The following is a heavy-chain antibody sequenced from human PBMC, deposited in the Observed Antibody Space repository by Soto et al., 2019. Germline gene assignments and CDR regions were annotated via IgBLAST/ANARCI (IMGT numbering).Heavy chain of an antibody. CDR2: TFYRSGWTF. CDR1: GDSVSSNNAA. V-gene: IGHV6-1*01. CDR3: ARENTMIRGVINPLDY. D-gene: IGHD3-10*01. J-gene: IGHJ4*01. Sequence: QVQLQQSGPGLVKPSQTLSVTCGISGDSVSSNNAAWNWIRQSPSRGLEWLGRTFYRSGWTFDYAVSLKSRLTINPDTSKNQFSLQLKSVTADDTAVYYCARENTMIRGVINPLDYWGHGTLVTVSS.